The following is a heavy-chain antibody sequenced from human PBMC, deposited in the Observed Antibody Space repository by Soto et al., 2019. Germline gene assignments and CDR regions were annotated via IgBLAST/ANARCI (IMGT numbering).Heavy chain of an antibody. Sequence: EVHLVESGGGLVKPGGSLRLSCAVSGFTFSSCTMNWVRQAPGKGLEWVSSISPSTSHIHYADSVKGRFTISRDNAKNSLFLQMNSLRAEDTAVYYCSGCSGGACHQNYGMDVWGQGTTVTVSS. D-gene: IGHD2-15*01. CDR3: SGCSGGACHQNYGMDV. CDR2: ISPSTSHI. CDR1: GFTFSSCT. J-gene: IGHJ6*02. V-gene: IGHV3-21*01.